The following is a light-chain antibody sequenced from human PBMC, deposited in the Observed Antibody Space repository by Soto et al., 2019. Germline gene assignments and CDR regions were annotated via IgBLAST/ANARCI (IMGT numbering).Light chain of an antibody. Sequence: QSALTQPASVSGSPGQSITISCTGTSGDVGGSNSVSWYQHHPGKAPKLMIYDVNNRPSGVSNRFSGSKSGNTASLTISGLQPDDEADYYCISYTSVSTLVFGGGTKLTVL. CDR1: SGDVGGSNS. J-gene: IGLJ3*02. CDR3: ISYTSVSTLV. CDR2: DVN. V-gene: IGLV2-14*01.